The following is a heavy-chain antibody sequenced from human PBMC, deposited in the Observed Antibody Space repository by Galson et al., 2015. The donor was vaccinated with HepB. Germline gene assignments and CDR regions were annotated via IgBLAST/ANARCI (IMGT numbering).Heavy chain of an antibody. Sequence: SLRLSCAGSGFNSSIFWMSWVRQAPGKGLGWVANIKQDGREKYYVGPVKGRFTISRDNAGNSLYLQMNSLRGEDTALYYCARSSGGYFDSWGQGILVTVSS. V-gene: IGHV3-7*01. CDR1: GFNSSIFW. CDR3: ARSSGGYFDS. D-gene: IGHD1-26*01. J-gene: IGHJ4*02. CDR2: IKQDGREK.